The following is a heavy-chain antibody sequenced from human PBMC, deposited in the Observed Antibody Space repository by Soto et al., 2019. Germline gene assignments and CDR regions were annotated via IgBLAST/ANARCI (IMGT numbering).Heavy chain of an antibody. Sequence: SETLSLTCSVSGVSISSSLYYWGWIRQPPGKGLEWIGSGHYSGSAYSNPSLKSRVTISVDTSNNQFSLGLKSVTAADTAVYYCARGPVIWGSYRYTDARFFDYWGQGTLVTVSS. J-gene: IGHJ4*02. CDR2: GHYSGSA. CDR1: GVSISSSLYY. V-gene: IGHV4-39*01. D-gene: IGHD3-16*02. CDR3: ARGPVIWGSYRYTDARFFDY.